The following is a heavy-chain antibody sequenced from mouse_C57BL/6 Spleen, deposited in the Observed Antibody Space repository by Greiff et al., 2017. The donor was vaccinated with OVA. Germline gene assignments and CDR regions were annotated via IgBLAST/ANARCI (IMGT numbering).Heavy chain of an antibody. D-gene: IGHD1-1*01. CDR3: ARRGYYGSPYWYFDV. CDR1: GYTFTSYW. V-gene: IGHV1-53*01. J-gene: IGHJ1*03. CDR2: INPSNGGT. Sequence: QVHVKQPGTELVKPGASVKLSCKASGYTFTSYWMHWVKQRPGQGLEWIGNINPSNGGTNYNEKFKSKATLTVDKSSSTAYMQLSSLTSEDSAVYYCARRGYYGSPYWYFDVWGTGTTVTVSS.